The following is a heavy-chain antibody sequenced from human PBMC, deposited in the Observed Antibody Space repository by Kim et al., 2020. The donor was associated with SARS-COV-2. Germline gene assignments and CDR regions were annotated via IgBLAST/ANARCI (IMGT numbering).Heavy chain of an antibody. CDR3: ARGGTAMAQYYYDSSGYYPLDY. Sequence: GGSLRLSCAASGFTFSSYAMHWVRQAPGKGLEWVAVISYDGSNKYYADSVKGRFTISRDNSKNTLYLQMNSLRAEDTAVYYCARGGTAMAQYYYDSSGYYPLDYWGKGTLVTVSS. V-gene: IGHV3-30*04. J-gene: IGHJ4*02. D-gene: IGHD3-22*01. CDR2: ISYDGSNK. CDR1: GFTFSSYA.